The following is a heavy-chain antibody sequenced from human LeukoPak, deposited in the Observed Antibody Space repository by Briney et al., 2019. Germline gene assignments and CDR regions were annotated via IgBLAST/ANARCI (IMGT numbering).Heavy chain of an antibody. J-gene: IGHJ4*02. D-gene: IGHD6-13*01. CDR1: GYSFTSYT. CDR2: INTKNGNP. CDR3: ARAKTIEAAGTLGY. Sequence: GASVKVSCKASGYSFTSYTMNWVRQAPGQGLERMGWINTKNGNPTYAQGFTGRFVFSLDTSVSTAYLQISSLKAEDTAVYYCARAKTIEAAGTLGYWGQGTLVTVSS. V-gene: IGHV7-4-1*02.